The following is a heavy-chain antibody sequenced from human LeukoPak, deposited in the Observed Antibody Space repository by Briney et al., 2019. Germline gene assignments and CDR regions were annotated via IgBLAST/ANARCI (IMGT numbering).Heavy chain of an antibody. D-gene: IGHD1-1*01. Sequence: GGSLRLSCAASGFTFNSYAMSWVRQAPGKGLEWVSAISGSGGSTYYADSVEGRFTISRDNSKNTPYLQMNSLRAEDTAVYYCAKYRHWNGGYDYWGQGTLVTVSS. CDR1: GFTFNSYA. V-gene: IGHV3-23*01. CDR2: ISGSGGST. CDR3: AKYRHWNGGYDY. J-gene: IGHJ4*02.